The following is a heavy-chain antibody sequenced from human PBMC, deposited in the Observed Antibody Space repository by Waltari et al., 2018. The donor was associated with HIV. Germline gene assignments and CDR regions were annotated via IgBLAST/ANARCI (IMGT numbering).Heavy chain of an antibody. D-gene: IGHD6-13*01. J-gene: IGHJ4*02. Sequence: QVQLVESGGGVVQPGRSLRLSCATSAFTLSSFVLHWVRQAPGKGLEWVTVIWEDGSKKYYADSVKGRFTISRDNSKNTLYLQMNSLRIEDTAVYYCARKYSSSWGAPFDYWGQGTLVTVSS. CDR3: ARKYSSSWGAPFDY. CDR2: IWEDGSKK. CDR1: AFTLSSFV. V-gene: IGHV3-33*01.